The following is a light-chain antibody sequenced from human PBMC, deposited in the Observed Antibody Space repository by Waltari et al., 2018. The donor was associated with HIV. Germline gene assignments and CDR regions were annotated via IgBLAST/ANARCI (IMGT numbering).Light chain of an antibody. CDR2: END. J-gene: IGLJ1*01. Sequence: QSILTRPPSVSAAPGHNVTISCSGTTSNIANHYVSWYQHHPGTAPKPLIFENDKRPAEIPDRFAGSKSGTSATLGIIGLQPGDEADYYCGTWDTSLTAYVFTTGTKVSV. CDR3: GTWDTSLTAYV. CDR1: TSNIANHY. V-gene: IGLV1-51*02.